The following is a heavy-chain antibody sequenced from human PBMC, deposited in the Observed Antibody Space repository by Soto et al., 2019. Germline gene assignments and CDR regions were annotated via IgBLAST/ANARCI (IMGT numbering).Heavy chain of an antibody. J-gene: IGHJ5*02. CDR1: GFTFTGNW. CDR2: ISRDGTAT. D-gene: IGHD1-26*01. CDR3: ATVGTGSYNWFDP. Sequence: EVQLVESGGGLVQPGGSLRLSCAASGFTFTGNWMHWVRQGPGKGLVWVARISRDGTATTYADSVTGRFTISRDNSKNTPYLKMNSLGAEDTAVYYCATVGTGSYNWFDPWGQGTMVTVSS. V-gene: IGHV3-74*01.